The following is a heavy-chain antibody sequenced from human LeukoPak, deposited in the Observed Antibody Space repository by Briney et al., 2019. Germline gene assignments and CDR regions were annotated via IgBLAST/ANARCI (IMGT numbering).Heavy chain of an antibody. CDR2: INPGGTET. CDR1: GFSLSTYW. J-gene: IGHJ4*02. V-gene: IGHV3-7*01. CDR3: GRFGYVAGVDL. Sequence: GGSLRLSCAASGFSLSTYWVTWVRQAPGTGLEWVANINPGGTETYYVEPVKGRLTISRDNAKNLVYLQMNSLRAEDSAVYHCGRFGYVAGVDLWGQGTLVTVSS. D-gene: IGHD6-19*01.